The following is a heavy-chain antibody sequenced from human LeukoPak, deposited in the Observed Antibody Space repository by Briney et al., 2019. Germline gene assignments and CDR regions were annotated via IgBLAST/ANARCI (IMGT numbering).Heavy chain of an antibody. CDR3: ASSQRAGVNAPMAYSI. Sequence: PSQTLSLTCSVSGASISSYYSSLIRQPPRKALEGSGYIYYSGGTSYSSSLKSRVTISLDTSKNQFSMRLSSLTAADSAVYYCASSQRAGVNAPMAYSIWGQGTLVTVSS. CDR1: GASISSYY. V-gene: IGHV4-59*01. J-gene: IGHJ4*02. CDR2: IYYSGGT. D-gene: IGHD5-18*01.